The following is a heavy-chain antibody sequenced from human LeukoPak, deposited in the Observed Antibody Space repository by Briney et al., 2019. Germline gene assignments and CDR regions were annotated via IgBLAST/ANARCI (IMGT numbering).Heavy chain of an antibody. CDR3: ARLAYTNAAGWFFDL. J-gene: IGHJ2*01. V-gene: IGHV3-72*01. Sequence: GGSLRLSCAASGFTCSDHYVDWVRQAPGKGLEWVGRTRNKAYKYTTEYAASEKGRFSISRDDSKNSLYLQMNSLKSEDTAVYYCARLAYTNAAGWFFDLWGRGTQVTVSS. D-gene: IGHD2-15*01. CDR2: TRNKAYKYTT. CDR1: GFTCSDHY.